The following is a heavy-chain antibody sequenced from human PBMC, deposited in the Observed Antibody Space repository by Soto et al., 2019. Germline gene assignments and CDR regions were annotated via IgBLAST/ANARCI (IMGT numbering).Heavy chain of an antibody. Sequence: PGESLKISCKGSGYSFTTYWVAWVRQMPGKGLEWLGIIYPDDSDTRYSPSFLGQVTISADKSIKTTYLQWSSLKASDTAIYFCASSVLVTSTMNYFDLWGQGTLVTVSS. D-gene: IGHD2-8*02. V-gene: IGHV5-51*01. CDR1: GYSFTTYW. CDR2: IYPDDSDT. J-gene: IGHJ4*02. CDR3: ASSVLVTSTMNYFDL.